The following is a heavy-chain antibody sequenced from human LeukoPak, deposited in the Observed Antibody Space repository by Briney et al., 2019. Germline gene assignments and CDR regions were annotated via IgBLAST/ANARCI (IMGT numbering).Heavy chain of an antibody. CDR2: IYYSGST. Sequence: SETLSLTCTVSGGSISSGGYYWSWIRQHPGKGLEWIGYIYYSGSTYYNPSLKSRVTISVDTSKNQFSLKLSSVTAADTAVYYCAREGIVVVVAASTPNWFDPWGQGTLVTVSS. J-gene: IGHJ5*02. V-gene: IGHV4-31*03. D-gene: IGHD2-15*01. CDR1: GGSISSGGYY. CDR3: AREGIVVVVAASTPNWFDP.